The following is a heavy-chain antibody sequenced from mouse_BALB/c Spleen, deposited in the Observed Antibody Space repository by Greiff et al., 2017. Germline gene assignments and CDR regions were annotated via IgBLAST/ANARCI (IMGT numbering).Heavy chain of an antibody. V-gene: IGHV5-6-3*01. CDR1: GFTFSSYG. CDR3: ARELDYYGSYWYFDV. J-gene: IGHJ1*01. Sequence: EVQRVESGGGLVQPGGSLKLSCAASGFTFSSYGMSWVRQTPDKRLELVATINSNGGSTYYPDSVKGRFTISRDNAKNTLYLQMSSLKSEDTAMYYCARELDYYGSYWYFDVWGAGTTVTVSS. D-gene: IGHD1-1*01. CDR2: INSNGGST.